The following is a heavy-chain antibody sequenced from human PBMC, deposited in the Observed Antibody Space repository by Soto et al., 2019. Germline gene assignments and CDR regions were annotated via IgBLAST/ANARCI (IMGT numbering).Heavy chain of an antibody. J-gene: IGHJ6*02. CDR2: IYPGDSDT. CDR3: EREMGGGTTENYYYGMDV. D-gene: IGHD2-15*01. V-gene: IGHV5-51*01. CDR1: GYSFTSYW. Sequence: GESLKISCKGSGYSFTSYWIGWVRQMPGKGLEWMGIIYPGDSDTRYSPSFQGQVTISADKSISTAYLQWSSLKASDTAMYYCEREMGGGTTENYYYGMDVWGQGTTVTVSS.